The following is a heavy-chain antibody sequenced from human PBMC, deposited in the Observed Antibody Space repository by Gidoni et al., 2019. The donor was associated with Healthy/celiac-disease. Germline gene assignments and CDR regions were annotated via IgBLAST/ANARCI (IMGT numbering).Heavy chain of an antibody. J-gene: IGHJ6*02. CDR3: ARDLSYSNYGYYGMDV. CDR2: TSSSGSTI. D-gene: IGHD4-4*01. V-gene: IGHV3-11*01. Sequence: QVQLVESGGGLFKPGGSLRLSCSASVFTFGAYYMGWIRQAPGKGLEWVSYTSSSGSTIYYSDSVKGRFTISRDNAKNSLYLQMNSLRAEDTAVYYCARDLSYSNYGYYGMDVWGQGTTVTVSS. CDR1: VFTFGAYY.